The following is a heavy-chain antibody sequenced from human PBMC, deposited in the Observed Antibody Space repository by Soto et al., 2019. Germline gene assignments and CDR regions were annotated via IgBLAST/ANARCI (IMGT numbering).Heavy chain of an antibody. CDR1: GITFSSNS. Sequence: EVQLLESGGGLVHPGGSLRLSCAASGITFSSNSMSWVRQAPGKGLEWVSSISGSAVTTYYADSVKGRFTITRGNSKSTLYLQMDSMRADDTAVYYCARLGLSTTPGASWGQGALVTVSS. CDR2: ISGSAVTT. V-gene: IGHV3-23*01. D-gene: IGHD1-26*01. J-gene: IGHJ5*02. CDR3: ARLGLSTTPGAS.